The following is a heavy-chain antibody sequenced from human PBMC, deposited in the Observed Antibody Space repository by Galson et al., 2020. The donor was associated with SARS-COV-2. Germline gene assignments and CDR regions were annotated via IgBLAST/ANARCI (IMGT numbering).Heavy chain of an antibody. CDR2: IPYSGSP. CDR1: AAPMSSYY. V-gene: IGHV4-59*01. J-gene: IGHJ6*02. Sequence: ETSETLSLPCSVSAAPMSSYYWRWIRQPPGKALAWIGYIPYSGSPSYNPSLRSRVTISVDLSKNQLSLKVTSVTAADTAVYYCARDPAPLYGDNYYYGMDVWGRGTTVTVSS. CDR3: ARDPAPLYGDNYYYGMDV. D-gene: IGHD4-17*01.